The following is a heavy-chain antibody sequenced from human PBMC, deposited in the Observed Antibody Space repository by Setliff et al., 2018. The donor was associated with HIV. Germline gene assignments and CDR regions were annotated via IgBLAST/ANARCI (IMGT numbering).Heavy chain of an antibody. D-gene: IGHD3-10*01. Sequence: SETLSLTCTVSGGSISSYCWNWIRQPPGKGLEWIGYIFASGSSLYNPSLQSRVSISIDTSKNQFSLKLSSVTAAVTAVYYCARRIDNSGSLPAKNWFDTWGQGRLVTVSS. V-gene: IGHV4-4*09. J-gene: IGHJ5*02. CDR1: GGSISSYC. CDR2: IFASGSS. CDR3: ARRIDNSGSLPAKNWFDT.